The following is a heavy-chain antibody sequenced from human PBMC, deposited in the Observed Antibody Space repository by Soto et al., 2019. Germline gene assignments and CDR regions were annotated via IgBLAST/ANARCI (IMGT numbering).Heavy chain of an antibody. Sequence: QVQLVQSGAEVKPPGASLKVSRKASGYTFTGNNIHWVRQAPGQGLEWMGWINPSSGGTNYAQKFQGRVTMTRDTSLSTAYMELRRLTSDDTAVYYCARRRGPTFGVLVHHFQDYWGQGTLVTVSS. CDR3: ARRRGPTFGVLVHHFQDY. D-gene: IGHD3-3*01. J-gene: IGHJ4*02. V-gene: IGHV1-2*02. CDR1: GYTFTGNN. CDR2: INPSSGGT.